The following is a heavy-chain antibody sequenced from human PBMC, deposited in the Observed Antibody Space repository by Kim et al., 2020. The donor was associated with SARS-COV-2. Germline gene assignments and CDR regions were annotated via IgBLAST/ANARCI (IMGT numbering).Heavy chain of an antibody. V-gene: IGHV3-43*02. CDR1: GFTFDDYA. CDR2: ISGDGGST. CDR3: ANLVGDYEGR. J-gene: IGHJ4*02. D-gene: IGHD4-17*01. Sequence: GGSLRLSCAASGFTFDDYAMHWVRQAPGKGLEWVSLISGDGGSTYYADSVKGRFTISRDNSKNSLYLQMNSLRTEDTALYYCANLVGDYEGRWGQGTLVTVSS.